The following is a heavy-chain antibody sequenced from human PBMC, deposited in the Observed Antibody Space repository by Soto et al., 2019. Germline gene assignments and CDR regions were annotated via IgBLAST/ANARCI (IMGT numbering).Heavy chain of an antibody. CDR1: GFTFSSYS. V-gene: IGHV3-21*01. J-gene: IGHJ3*02. Sequence: VGSLRLPCAASGFTFSSYSMNLVRQAPGKGLDWVSSISSSSSYIYYADSVKGRFTISRDNAKNSLYLQMNSLRAEDTAVYYCARDAKRYCSGGSCLLNAFDIWGQGTMVTVSS. D-gene: IGHD2-15*01. CDR2: ISSSSSYI. CDR3: ARDAKRYCSGGSCLLNAFDI.